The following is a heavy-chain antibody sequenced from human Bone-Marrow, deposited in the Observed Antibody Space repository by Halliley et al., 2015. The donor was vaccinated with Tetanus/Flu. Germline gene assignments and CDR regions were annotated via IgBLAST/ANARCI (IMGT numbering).Heavy chain of an antibody. D-gene: IGHD3-22*01. V-gene: IGHV3-23*01. J-gene: IGHJ3*01. CDR3: AKDRGAHYYDSSGYGAFAV. CDR2: ISASGSRT. CDR1: TFTFSFYA. Sequence: SLRLSCATSTFTFSFYAMTWVRQAPGKGLEWVSSISASGSRTYHADFVKGRFTVSRDNSKNTLYLQMNSLRDGDTAVYFCAKDRGAHYYDSSGYGAFAVWGQGTVVTVSS.